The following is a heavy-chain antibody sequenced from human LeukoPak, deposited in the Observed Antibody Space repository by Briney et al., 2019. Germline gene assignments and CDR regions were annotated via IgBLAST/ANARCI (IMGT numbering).Heavy chain of an antibody. CDR1: GFTFSSNY. Sequence: PGGSLRLSCAVSGFTFSSNYMSWVRQAPGKGLEWVSVIYSGDRTNYADSVKGRFTISRDNSKNTLYLQMNSLRAEDTAVYYCAKDEGYSSSWGISDYWGQGTLVTVSS. CDR3: AKDEGYSSSWGISDY. D-gene: IGHD6-13*01. CDR2: IYSGDRT. V-gene: IGHV3-53*01. J-gene: IGHJ4*02.